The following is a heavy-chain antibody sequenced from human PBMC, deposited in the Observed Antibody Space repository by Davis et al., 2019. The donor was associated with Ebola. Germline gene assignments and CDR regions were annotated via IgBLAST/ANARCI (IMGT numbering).Heavy chain of an antibody. CDR2: ISYDGSNK. D-gene: IGHD5-18*01. Sequence: GESLKISCAASGFTFSSYAMHWVRQAPGKGLEWVAVISYDGSNKYYADSVKGRFTISRDNAKNSLYLQMNSLRAEDTAVYYCARQWIQLWGDAFDIWGQGTMVTVSS. CDR3: ARQWIQLWGDAFDI. J-gene: IGHJ3*02. V-gene: IGHV3-30-3*01. CDR1: GFTFSSYA.